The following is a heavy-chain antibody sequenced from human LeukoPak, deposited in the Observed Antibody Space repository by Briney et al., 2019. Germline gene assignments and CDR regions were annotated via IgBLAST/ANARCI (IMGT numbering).Heavy chain of an antibody. D-gene: IGHD3-9*01. Sequence: ASVKVSCKASGYTFTSYGISWVRQAPGQGLEWMGWISAYNGNTNYAQKLQGRVTMTTDTSTSTAYMELRSLRSDDTAVYYCARDGTSIILRYFDPAPHFDYWGQGTLVTVSS. V-gene: IGHV1-18*01. CDR3: ARDGTSIILRYFDPAPHFDY. J-gene: IGHJ4*02. CDR1: GYTFTSYG. CDR2: ISAYNGNT.